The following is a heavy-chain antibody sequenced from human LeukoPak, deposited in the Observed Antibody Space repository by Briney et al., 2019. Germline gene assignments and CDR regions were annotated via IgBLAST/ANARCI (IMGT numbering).Heavy chain of an antibody. V-gene: IGHV3-7*01. CDR2: IKEDGSEK. Sequence: GRSLRLSCAASGFTFDDYAMHWVRQAPGKGLEWVANIKEDGSEKYYVDAVKGRFTISRDNAKNSLYLAMNSLRVEDAAVYYCVAGGAFDIWGQGTMVTVSS. J-gene: IGHJ3*02. D-gene: IGHD3-16*01. CDR1: GFTFDDYA. CDR3: VAGGAFDI.